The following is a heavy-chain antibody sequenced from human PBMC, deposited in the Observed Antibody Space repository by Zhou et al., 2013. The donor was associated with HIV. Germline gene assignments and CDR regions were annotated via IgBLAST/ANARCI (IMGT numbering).Heavy chain of an antibody. CDR1: GYTLTSYG. Sequence: QVHLVQSGAEVKKPGASVKVSCKASGYTLTSYGFSWVRQAPGQGLEWMGRIIPILNLTNNAQKFQGRLSITADKSTSTVYMDLSSLRSDDTAVYYCARVRDGYNSGEYYFDYWGQGTLVTVSS. CDR2: IIPILNLT. J-gene: IGHJ4*02. V-gene: IGHV1-69*04. D-gene: IGHD5-12*01. CDR3: ARVRDGYNSGEYYFDY.